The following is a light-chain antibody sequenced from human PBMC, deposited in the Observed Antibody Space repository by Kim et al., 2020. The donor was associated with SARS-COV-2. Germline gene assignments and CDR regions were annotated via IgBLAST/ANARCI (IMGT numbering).Light chain of an antibody. Sequence: EIVLTQSPATLSLSPGERATLSCRTSESVSSTYLAWYQQRPGQAPRLLISGASSRATGIPETFSGSVSATDFTLTISRLEPEDISVYYCQQYRRSPLTFGQGTKMDIK. V-gene: IGKV3-20*01. CDR2: GAS. CDR3: QQYRRSPLT. J-gene: IGKJ1*01. CDR1: ESVSSTY.